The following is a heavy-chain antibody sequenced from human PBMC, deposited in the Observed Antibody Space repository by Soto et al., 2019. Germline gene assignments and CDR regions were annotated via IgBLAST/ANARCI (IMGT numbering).Heavy chain of an antibody. Sequence: GEALKVSFQGSGYRFAKYLIAWVRQMPGKGLEWVGVIYPGDSDTRYSPSFRGQVTISADKSICHVYLQWSSLKASDTAMYYCARNSLRKYSYCMDVRGQRNT. V-gene: IGHV5-51*01. CDR2: IYPGDSDT. D-gene: IGHD5-12*01. CDR1: GYRFAKYL. CDR3: ARNSLRKYSYCMDV. J-gene: IGHJ6*02.